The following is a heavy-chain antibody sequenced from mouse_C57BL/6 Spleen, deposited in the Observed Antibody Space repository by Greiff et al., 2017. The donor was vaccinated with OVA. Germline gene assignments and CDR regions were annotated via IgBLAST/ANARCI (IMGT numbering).Heavy chain of an antibody. V-gene: IGHV1-80*01. CDR3: ARSGIYDDYDGVYYYARDY. Sequence: QVQLQQSGAELVKPGASVKISCKASGYAFSSYWMNWVKQRPGKGLEWIGQIYPGDGDTNYNGKFKGKATLTADKSSSTAYMQLSSLTSEDSAVYFCARSGIYDDYDGVYYYARDYWGQGTSVTVSS. D-gene: IGHD2-4*01. J-gene: IGHJ4*01. CDR1: GYAFSSYW. CDR2: IYPGDGDT.